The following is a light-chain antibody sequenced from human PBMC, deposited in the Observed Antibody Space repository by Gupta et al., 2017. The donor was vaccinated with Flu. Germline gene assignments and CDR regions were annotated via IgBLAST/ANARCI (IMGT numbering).Light chain of an antibody. J-gene: IGLJ3*02. Sequence: TISCSGSNSNIGTNVVSWYQQRPGTAPKLLIYNNNLRPSGVPDRFSGSKSGTSASLAISGLQSEDEAEYYCAAWDDSLNGLWVFGGGTKLTVL. CDR1: NSNIGTNV. V-gene: IGLV1-44*01. CDR3: AAWDDSLNGLWV. CDR2: NNN.